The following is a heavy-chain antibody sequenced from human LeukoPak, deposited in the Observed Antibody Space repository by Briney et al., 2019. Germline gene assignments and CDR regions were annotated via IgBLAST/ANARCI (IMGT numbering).Heavy chain of an antibody. Sequence: PSETLSLTCTVSGGSNNSYYWSWIRQPPGKGLEWIGYTHPSGDTNYSPSLKSRVTISIDMSRNQFSLKLSSVTAADTAVYYCARKAPKKGWFDPWGQGTLVTVSS. V-gene: IGHV4-4*09. J-gene: IGHJ5*02. CDR3: ARKAPKKGWFDP. CDR2: THPSGDT. CDR1: GGSNNSYY.